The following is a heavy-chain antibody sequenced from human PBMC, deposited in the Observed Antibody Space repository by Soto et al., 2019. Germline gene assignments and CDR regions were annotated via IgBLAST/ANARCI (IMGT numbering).Heavy chain of an antibody. D-gene: IGHD6-6*01. CDR3: AKRGSSSGFDP. V-gene: IGHV4-39*01. Sequence: QLQLQESGPGLVKPSETLSLTCTVSGGSISSSSYYWGWIRQPPGKGLEWIGSIYYSGSTYYNPSLKSRVTISVDTSKNQFSLKLSSVTAADTAVYYCAKRGSSSGFDPWGQGTLVTVSS. CDR1: GGSISSSSYY. J-gene: IGHJ5*02. CDR2: IYYSGST.